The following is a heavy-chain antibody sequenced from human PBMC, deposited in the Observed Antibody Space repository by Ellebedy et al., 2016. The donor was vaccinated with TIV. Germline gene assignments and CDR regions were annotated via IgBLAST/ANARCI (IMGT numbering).Heavy chain of an antibody. CDR2: IRHDGTNE. CDR1: GFTFFSYG. Sequence: PGGSLRLSCTASGFTFFSYGMHWVRLAPGKGLEWVTFIRHDGTNEYYADSVKGRFTTSRDNSKSTLYLQMDSLTSEDTAVYYCAKVYFGGNCYDYGMDVWGQGPTVTVSS. J-gene: IGHJ6*02. D-gene: IGHD2-21*02. V-gene: IGHV3-30*02. CDR3: AKVYFGGNCYDYGMDV.